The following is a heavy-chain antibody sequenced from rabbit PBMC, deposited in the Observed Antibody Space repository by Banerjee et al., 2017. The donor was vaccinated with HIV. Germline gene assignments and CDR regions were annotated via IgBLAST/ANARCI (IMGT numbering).Heavy chain of an antibody. CDR2: TAAGSSGST. D-gene: IGHD6-1*01. Sequence: QEQLEESGGDLVKPEGSLTLTCTASGFSFSGSYWIHWVRQAPGKGLEWIARTAAGSSGSTYYASWAKGRFTISKTSSTTVTLQMTSLTVADTATYFCARVRHAGYDGYGYAKPDYNGMDLWGQGTLVTVS. J-gene: IGHJ6*01. V-gene: IGHV1S45*01. CDR1: GFSFSGSYW. CDR3: ARVRHAGYDGYGYAKPDYNGMDL.